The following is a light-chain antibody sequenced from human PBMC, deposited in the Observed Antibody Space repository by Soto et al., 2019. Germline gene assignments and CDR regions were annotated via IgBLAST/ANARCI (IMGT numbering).Light chain of an antibody. V-gene: IGLV1-44*01. J-gene: IGLJ1*01. CDR3: AEWNNSLNGYV. Sequence: QSVLTQPPSASGTPGQRVTISCSGSSSNIGSNTVNWYQQLPGTAPKLLIYSNNQRPSGVPDRFSGSKSGTSASLAISGLRCEGEADYSCAEWNNSLNGYVFGPGTKVTVL. CDR2: SNN. CDR1: SSNIGSNT.